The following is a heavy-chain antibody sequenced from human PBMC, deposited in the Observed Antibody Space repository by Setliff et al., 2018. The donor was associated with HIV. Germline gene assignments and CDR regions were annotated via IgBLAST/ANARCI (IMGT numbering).Heavy chain of an antibody. CDR3: ARGRDYTGSWFRPFYLDF. CDR1: GGSFSAYH. D-gene: IGHD3-3*01. V-gene: IGHV4-34*01. Sequence: NPSETLSLTCAVYGGSFSAYHWSWIRQTPGKGLEWLGEINHSGSTAYNLALESRVSMSIDTSKNQFSLKLTSVTAADTAIYYCARGRDYTGSWFRPFYLDFRGHGNLVTVSS. J-gene: IGHJ4*01. CDR2: INHSGST.